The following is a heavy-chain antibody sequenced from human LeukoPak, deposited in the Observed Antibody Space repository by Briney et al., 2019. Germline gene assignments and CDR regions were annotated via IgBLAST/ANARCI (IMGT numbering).Heavy chain of an antibody. CDR1: GLRVSTNY. D-gene: IGHD5-12*01. V-gene: IGHV3-66*01. CDR2: IYSGGDT. Sequence: GGSLRLSCAASGLRVSTNYMNWVRQAPGKGLEWVSVIYSGGDTYYADPVKGRFTISRDNSKNTLYLQMSSLRAEDSAVYYCARRQVGGYTGYTIDSWGQGTLVTVSS. CDR3: ARRQVGGYTGYTIDS. J-gene: IGHJ4*02.